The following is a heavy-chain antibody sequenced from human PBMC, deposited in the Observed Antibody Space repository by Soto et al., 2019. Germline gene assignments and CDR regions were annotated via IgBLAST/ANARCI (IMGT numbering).Heavy chain of an antibody. CDR3: ARDSGYSYFDY. J-gene: IGHJ4*02. CDR2: INTDGSGT. Sequence: GGSLRLSCAASGFTFSTYWMHWVRQAPGKGLVWVSRINTDGSGTTYTDSVKGRFTISRDNAKNTLYLQMNSLRAEDTAVYFCARDSGYSYFDYRGQGALVTVSS. V-gene: IGHV3-74*01. D-gene: IGHD5-18*01. CDR1: GFTFSTYW.